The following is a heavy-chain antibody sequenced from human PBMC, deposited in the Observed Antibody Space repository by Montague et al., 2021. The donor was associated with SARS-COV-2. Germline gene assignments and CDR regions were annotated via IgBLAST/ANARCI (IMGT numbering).Heavy chain of an antibody. Sequence: SETLSLTCTVSGGSISSSSYYWGRIRQPPGKGLEWLGSIYYTGSTYYNPSLKSRVTISVDTSKNQFSLKLSSVTAADTAVYYCARHGYYETYDAFDIWGQGAMVTVSS. CDR1: GGSISSSSYY. CDR3: ARHGYYETYDAFDI. V-gene: IGHV4-39*01. CDR2: IYYTGST. J-gene: IGHJ3*02. D-gene: IGHD3-22*01.